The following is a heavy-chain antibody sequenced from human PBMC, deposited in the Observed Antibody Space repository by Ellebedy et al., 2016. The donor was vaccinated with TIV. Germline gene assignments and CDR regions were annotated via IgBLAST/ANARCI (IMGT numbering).Heavy chain of an antibody. D-gene: IGHD3-16*01. CDR1: GGTFSSYA. V-gene: IGHV1-69*04. CDR3: TRGGTTGFDP. Sequence: AASVKVSCKASGGTFSSYAISWVRQAPGQGLEWMGRIIPILGIANYAQKFQGRVTITADKSTSTAYMELSSLRSEDTAVYYCTRGGTTGFDPWGQGTLVIVSS. J-gene: IGHJ5*02. CDR2: IIPILGIA.